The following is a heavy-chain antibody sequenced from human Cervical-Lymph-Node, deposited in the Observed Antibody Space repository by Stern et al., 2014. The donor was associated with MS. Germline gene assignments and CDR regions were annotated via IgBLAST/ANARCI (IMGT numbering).Heavy chain of an antibody. V-gene: IGHV2-5*02. D-gene: IGHD4-17*01. J-gene: IGHJ6*02. CDR3: AHTTVTSDEGYGLDV. Sequence: QITLKESGPTLVKPTQTLTLTCTFSGFSLSTSGEGVGWIRQPPGKALEWLAVSYWDDVAGYSPSLKSRLTITRDTSKSQVVLTMANMDPVDTATYFCAHTTVTSDEGYGLDVGGQGTTVTVSS. CDR1: GFSLSTSGEG. CDR2: SYWDDVA.